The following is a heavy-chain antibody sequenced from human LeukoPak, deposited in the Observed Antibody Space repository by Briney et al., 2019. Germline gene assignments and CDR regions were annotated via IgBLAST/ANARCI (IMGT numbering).Heavy chain of an antibody. CDR2: TSDSGSGT. Sequence: HPGGSLRLSCEASGFTFSSNAMSWVRRAPGKGLEWVSTTSDSGSGTYYADSVKGRFTISRDNSKNTLYLQMSSLRAEDTAVYYCAKDQYDSSGYFILPCDYWGQGTLVTVSS. CDR3: AKDQYDSSGYFILPCDY. J-gene: IGHJ4*02. CDR1: GFTFSSNA. D-gene: IGHD3-22*01. V-gene: IGHV3-23*01.